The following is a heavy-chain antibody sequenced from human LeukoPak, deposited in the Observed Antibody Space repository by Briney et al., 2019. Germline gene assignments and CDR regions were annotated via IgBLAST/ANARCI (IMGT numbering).Heavy chain of an antibody. CDR3: ARGSQTEYGSGNWFDP. CDR2: IYYSGST. Sequence: SETLSLTCTVSGGSISSSSYYWGWIRQPPGKGLEWIGSIYYSGSTYYNPSLKSRVTISVDTSKNQFSLKLSSVTAADTAVYYCARGSQTEYGSGNWFDPWGQGTLVTVSS. J-gene: IGHJ5*02. V-gene: IGHV4-39*07. D-gene: IGHD3-10*01. CDR1: GGSISSSSYY.